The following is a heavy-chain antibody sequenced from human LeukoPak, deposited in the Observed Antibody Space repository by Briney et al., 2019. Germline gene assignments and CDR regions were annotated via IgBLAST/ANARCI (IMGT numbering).Heavy chain of an antibody. CDR2: IKQDGTEK. D-gene: IGHD2-8*01. Sequence: GGSLRLSCAASAFTFSSSWMSWVRQAPGKGLEWAANIKQDGTEKYYVDSVNGRFTISRDNAKNSLYLQMNSLRAEDTAVYYCARDMYGGTDYWGQGTLVTVSS. CDR3: ARDMYGGTDY. CDR1: AFTFSSSW. J-gene: IGHJ4*02. V-gene: IGHV3-7*01.